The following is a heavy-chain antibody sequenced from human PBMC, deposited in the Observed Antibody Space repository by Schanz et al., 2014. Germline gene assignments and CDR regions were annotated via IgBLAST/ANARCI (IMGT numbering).Heavy chain of an antibody. CDR3: ASDFWSGYSHYYYGLDD. J-gene: IGHJ6*02. D-gene: IGHD3-3*01. Sequence: QVQLVQSGAEVKKPGASVKVSCKASGYTLTAYYMHWVRQAPGQGLEWMGWINPDSGGTNYAQKFQGRVTMTRDMSINTAYMELSRLRSDDSAVYYCASDFWSGYSHYYYGLDDWGQGTTVTVSS. CDR2: INPDSGGT. V-gene: IGHV1-2*02. CDR1: GYTLTAYY.